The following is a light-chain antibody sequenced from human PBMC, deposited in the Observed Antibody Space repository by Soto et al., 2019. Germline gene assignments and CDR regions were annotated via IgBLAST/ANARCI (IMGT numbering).Light chain of an antibody. CDR3: AAWDDSLSGQV. CDR1: TSNVGINS. V-gene: IGLV1-47*01. CDR2: RSN. J-gene: IGLJ2*01. Sequence: QSVLPQPPSASGTPGQRVTISCSGSTSNVGINSVFWYQHLPGTAPKLLIYRSNQLASGVPDRFSGSKSGTSASLAISGLRSEDEADYYCAAWDDSLSGQVFGGGTKLTVL.